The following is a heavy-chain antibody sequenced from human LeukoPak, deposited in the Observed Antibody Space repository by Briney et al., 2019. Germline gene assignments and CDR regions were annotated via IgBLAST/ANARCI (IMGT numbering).Heavy chain of an antibody. CDR2: INPNSGGT. D-gene: IGHD6-19*01. CDR3: ARGVSSGWYGA. J-gene: IGHJ5*02. V-gene: IGHV1-2*02. CDR1: GYTFTGYY. Sequence: ASVTVSCKASGYTFTGYYMHWVRQAPGQGLEWMGWINPNSGGTNYSQKFQGRVTITRDTSISTAYMELSRLRSDDTAVYYCARGVSSGWYGAWGQGTLVTVSS.